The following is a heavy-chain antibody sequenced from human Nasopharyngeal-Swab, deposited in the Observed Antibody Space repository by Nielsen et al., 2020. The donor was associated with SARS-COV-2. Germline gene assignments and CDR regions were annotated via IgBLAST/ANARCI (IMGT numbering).Heavy chain of an antibody. CDR2: ISSSSSYI. CDR1: GFTFSSYS. CDR3: ARARRGVDYYMDV. D-gene: IGHD3-10*01. J-gene: IGHJ6*03. Sequence: GESLKISCAASGFTFSSYSMNWVRQAPGKGLEWVSSISSSSSYIYYADSVKGRFTISRDNAKNSLYLQMNSLRAEDTAVYYCARARRGVDYYMDVWGKGTTVHRLL. V-gene: IGHV3-21*01.